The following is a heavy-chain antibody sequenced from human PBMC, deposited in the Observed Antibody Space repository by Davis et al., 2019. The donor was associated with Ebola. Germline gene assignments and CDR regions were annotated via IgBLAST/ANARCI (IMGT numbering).Heavy chain of an antibody. D-gene: IGHD2-8*02. Sequence: GESLKISCKGSGYSFTNYWIGWVRQMPGKGLEWMGIIYPGDSDTRYSPSFQGQVTISADKSTKTAFLVWTGLKASDTAMYYCASLRRTITGMDDAFDIWGQGTMVTVSS. CDR3: ASLRRTITGMDDAFDI. CDR2: IYPGDSDT. J-gene: IGHJ3*02. V-gene: IGHV5-51*01. CDR1: GYSFTNYW.